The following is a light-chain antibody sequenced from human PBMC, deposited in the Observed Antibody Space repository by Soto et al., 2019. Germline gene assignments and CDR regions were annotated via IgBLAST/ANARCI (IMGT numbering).Light chain of an antibody. Sequence: QLVLTQSPSASASRGASVKLTCTLSSGHSTYAIAWLQQQPEKGPRSLMKLNSDGSHSKGSGIPDRFSGSASGAERYLTISGLQPEDEADYYCQAWDTGIVVFGGGTKITVL. V-gene: IGLV4-69*01. J-gene: IGLJ2*01. CDR1: SGHSTYA. CDR2: LNSDGSH. CDR3: QAWDTGIVV.